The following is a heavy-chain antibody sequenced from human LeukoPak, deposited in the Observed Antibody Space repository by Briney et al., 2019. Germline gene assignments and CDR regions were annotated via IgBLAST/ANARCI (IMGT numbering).Heavy chain of an antibody. V-gene: IGHV4-34*01. CDR3: ARRGWFDP. J-gene: IGHJ5*02. CDR1: GGSFSGYY. CDR2: INHSGST. Sequence: PSETLTLTCAVYGGSFSGYYWSWIRQPPGKGLEWIGEINHSGSTNYNPSLKSRVTISVDTSKNQFSLKLSSVTAADTAVYYCARRGWFDPWGQGTLATVSS.